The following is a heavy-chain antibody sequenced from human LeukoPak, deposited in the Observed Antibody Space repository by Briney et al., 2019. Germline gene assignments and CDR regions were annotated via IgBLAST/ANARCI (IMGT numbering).Heavy chain of an antibody. V-gene: IGHV1-2*02. CDR3: ARVLGYCSSTSCYSRFTFDP. Sequence: ASVKVSCKASGYTFTGYYMHWVRQAPGQGLEWMGWINPNSGGTNYAQKFQGSVTMTRDTSISTAYMELSRLRSDDTAVYYCARVLGYCSSTSCYSRFTFDPWGQGTLVTVSS. J-gene: IGHJ5*02. CDR2: INPNSGGT. CDR1: GYTFTGYY. D-gene: IGHD2-2*01.